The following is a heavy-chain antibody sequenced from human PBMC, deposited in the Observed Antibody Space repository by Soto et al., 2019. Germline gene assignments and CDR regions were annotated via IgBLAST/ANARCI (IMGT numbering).Heavy chain of an antibody. Sequence: SETLSLTGAGYGGSFSGHDWSWIRQPPWKGLEWIGEINHSGSTNSNPSLKSRVTISVDTSKNQFYLKLTSVTAADTALYYCAICISLIVEVQRDATDKYYLDSWGQGTLVPVSP. CDR2: INHSGST. J-gene: IGHJ4*02. CDR3: AICISLIVEVQRDATDKYYLDS. CDR1: GGSFSGHD. D-gene: IGHD2-2*01. V-gene: IGHV4-34*01.